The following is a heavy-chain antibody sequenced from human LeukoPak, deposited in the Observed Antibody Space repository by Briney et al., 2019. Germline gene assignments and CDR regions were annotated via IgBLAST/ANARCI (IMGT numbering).Heavy chain of an antibody. Sequence: GRSLRLSCEASGFGFSSYWMTCVRQTPGKGLEWVANIPQDGSQQYYLASVKGRFTISRDNAKISVYLQMNSLRAEDTAVYYCAREDYYGAGNYVAWGGAFDVWGQGTTVIVSS. D-gene: IGHD3-10*01. V-gene: IGHV3-7*01. CDR1: GFGFSSYW. CDR2: IPQDGSQQ. CDR3: AREDYYGAGNYVAWGGAFDV. J-gene: IGHJ3*01.